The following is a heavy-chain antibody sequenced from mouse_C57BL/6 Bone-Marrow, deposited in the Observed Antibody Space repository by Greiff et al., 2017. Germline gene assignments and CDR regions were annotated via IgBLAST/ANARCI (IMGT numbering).Heavy chain of an antibody. CDR3: AGYGSSYYFDY. CDR1: GYAFSSSW. Sequence: VQLQQSGPELVKPGASVKISCKASGYAFSSSWMNWVKQRPGKGLEWIGQIYPGDGDTNYNGKFKGKATLTADKSSSTAYMQLSSLTSEDSAVYFCAGYGSSYYFDYWGQGTTLTVSS. CDR2: IYPGDGDT. J-gene: IGHJ2*01. V-gene: IGHV1-82*01. D-gene: IGHD1-1*01.